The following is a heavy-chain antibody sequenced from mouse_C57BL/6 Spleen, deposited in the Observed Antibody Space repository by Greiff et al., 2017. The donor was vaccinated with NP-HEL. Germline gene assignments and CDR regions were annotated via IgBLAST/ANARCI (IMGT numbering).Heavy chain of an antibody. V-gene: IGHV1-52*01. CDR3: ARSYYGSRYYYAMDY. J-gene: IGHJ4*01. CDR2: IDPSDSET. Sequence: QVQLQQPGAELVRPGSSVKLSCKASGYTFTSYWMHWVKQRPIQGLEWIGNIDPSDSETHYNQKFKDKATLTVDKSSSTAYMQLSSLTSEDSAVYYCARSYYGSRYYYAMDYWGQGTSVTVSS. CDR1: GYTFTSYW. D-gene: IGHD1-1*01.